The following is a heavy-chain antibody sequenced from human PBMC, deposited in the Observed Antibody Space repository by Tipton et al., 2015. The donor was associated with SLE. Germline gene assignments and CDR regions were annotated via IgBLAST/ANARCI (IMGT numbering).Heavy chain of an antibody. D-gene: IGHD6-19*01. CDR2: IYYSGST. CDR1: GGSISSYY. V-gene: IGHV4-4*08. Sequence: SLTCTVSGGSISSYYWSWIRQPPGKGLEWIGYIYYSGSTNYNPSLKSRVTISVDTSKNQFSLKLNSVAAADTAVYYCARESVAGTYIPNWFDPWGQGTLVTVSS. J-gene: IGHJ5*02. CDR3: ARESVAGTYIPNWFDP.